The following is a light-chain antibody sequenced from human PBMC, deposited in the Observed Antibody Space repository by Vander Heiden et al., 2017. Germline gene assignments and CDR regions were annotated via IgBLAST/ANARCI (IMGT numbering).Light chain of an antibody. V-gene: IGLV2-14*01. CDR2: AVS. Sequence: QSALTQPASVSRSPGQPITISCTGTYNDVGGYKYVAWYRQYPGKAPQLLIRAVSALPSGVSSRFSGFRSGTTASLTISGLRAEDEADYYCTSHTGGATLPLFGTGTKVTV. CDR3: TSHTGGATLPL. J-gene: IGLJ1*01. CDR1: YNDVGGYKY.